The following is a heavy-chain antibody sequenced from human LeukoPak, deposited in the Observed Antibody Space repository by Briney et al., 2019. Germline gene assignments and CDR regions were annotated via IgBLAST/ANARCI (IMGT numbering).Heavy chain of an antibody. CDR2: ISGSGGST. CDR3: AKDQMDTAMANDAFDI. Sequence: PGGSLRLSCAASGFTSSSSAMSSVRPAPGKGLEWVSAISGSGGSTYYADYVKGRFTISRDNSKNTLYLQMNSLRAEDTAVYYCAKDQMDTAMANDAFDIWGQGTMVTVSS. D-gene: IGHD5-18*01. V-gene: IGHV3-23*01. CDR1: GFTSSSSA. J-gene: IGHJ3*02.